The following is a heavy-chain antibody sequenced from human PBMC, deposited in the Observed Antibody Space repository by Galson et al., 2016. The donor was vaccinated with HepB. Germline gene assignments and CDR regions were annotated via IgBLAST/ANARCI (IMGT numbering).Heavy chain of an antibody. J-gene: IGHJ4*02. CDR1: GFTFRSHG. CDR3: AKAGELELRYFDY. V-gene: IGHV3-30*18. D-gene: IGHD1-7*01. CDR2: ISYNGANK. Sequence: SLRLSCAVSGFTFRSHGMHWVRQAPGKGLRWVAVISYNGANKDYSESVKGRFTISRDNTKNTLYLEMNSLRIDDTAVYYRAKAGELELRYFDYWGQGTLVTVSS.